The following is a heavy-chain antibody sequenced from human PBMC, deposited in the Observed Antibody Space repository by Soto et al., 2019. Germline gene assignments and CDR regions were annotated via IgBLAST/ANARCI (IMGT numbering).Heavy chain of an antibody. CDR2: IIPIFGTA. D-gene: IGHD2-15*01. J-gene: IGHJ5*02. Sequence: SVKVSCKASGVTFSSYAISWVRQAPGQGLEWMGGIIPIFGTANYAQKFQGRVTITADESTSTAYMELSSLRSEDTAVYYCAREGLGYCSGGSCYLNWFDPWGQGTLVTVSS. V-gene: IGHV1-69*13. CDR3: AREGLGYCSGGSCYLNWFDP. CDR1: GVTFSSYA.